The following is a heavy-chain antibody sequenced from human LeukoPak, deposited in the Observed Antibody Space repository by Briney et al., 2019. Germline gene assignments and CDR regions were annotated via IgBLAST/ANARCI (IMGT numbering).Heavy chain of an antibody. Sequence: SETLSLTCAVSGGSISSYYWSWIRQPPGKGLEWIGEINHSGSTNYNPSLKSRVTISVDTSKNQFSLKLSSVTAADTAVYYCARQRYVLRFLEWLFTFDYWGQGTLVTVSS. V-gene: IGHV4-34*01. CDR2: INHSGST. CDR1: GGSISSYY. D-gene: IGHD3-3*01. J-gene: IGHJ4*02. CDR3: ARQRYVLRFLEWLFTFDY.